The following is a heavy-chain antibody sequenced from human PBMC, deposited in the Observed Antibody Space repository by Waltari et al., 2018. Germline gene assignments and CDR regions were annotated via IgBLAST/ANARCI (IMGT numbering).Heavy chain of an antibody. CDR3: VRSDCTNGVCYFDY. D-gene: IGHD2-8*01. CDR1: GGSISSSSSH. J-gene: IGHJ4*02. Sequence: QLQLPESGPGLGKPSETLSLPCIVPGGSISSSSSHWGWIAQPPGKGLEWIGSIYYSGSTYYNPSLKSRVTISVDTPKNQFSLKLSSVTAADTAVYYCVRSDCTNGVCYFDYWGQGTLVTVSS. CDR2: IYYSGST. V-gene: IGHV4-39*01.